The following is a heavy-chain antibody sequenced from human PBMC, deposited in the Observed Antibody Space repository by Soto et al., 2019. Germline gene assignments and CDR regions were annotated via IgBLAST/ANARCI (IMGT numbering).Heavy chain of an antibody. CDR2: LYDLDGS. V-gene: IGHV3-53*01. D-gene: IGHD1-1*01. CDR3: ATWHEREHAYDV. J-gene: IGHJ3*01. Sequence: DVQLVESGGGLIQPGESLRLSCAAFGFTISGKKYVAWVRQAPGKGLEWVSALYDLDGSFYAASVKGRFTTSSDSSKTTLYLQMNDLRSDDTAVYYCATWHEREHAYDVWGQGTTVTVSS. CDR1: GFTISGKKY.